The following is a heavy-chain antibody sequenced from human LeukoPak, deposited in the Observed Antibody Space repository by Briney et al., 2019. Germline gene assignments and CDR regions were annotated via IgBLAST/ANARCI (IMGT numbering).Heavy chain of an antibody. CDR3: AHYSKYYYDSSGLDEYYFDY. V-gene: IGHV2-5*02. J-gene: IGHJ4*02. CDR2: IYWDDDK. Sequence: SGPTLVKPTQTLTLTYTFSGFSLSTSGVGVGWIRQPPGKALEWLALIYWDDDKRYSPSLKSRLTITKDTSKNQVVLTMTNMDPVDTATYYCAHYSKYYYDSSGLDEYYFDYWGQGTLVTVSS. D-gene: IGHD3-22*01. CDR1: GFSLSTSGVG.